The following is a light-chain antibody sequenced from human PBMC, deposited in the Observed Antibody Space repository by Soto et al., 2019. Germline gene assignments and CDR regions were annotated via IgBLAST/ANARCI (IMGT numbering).Light chain of an antibody. V-gene: IGKV1-5*03. Sequence: DIQMTQSPSTLSASVGDRVTITCRASQSISTWLAWYQQKPGKAPKLLIYKASSLESGVPSRFSGSGSGTEFTLTISSLQPEDFATVYCQQYNIFPYTFGQGTKLEIK. J-gene: IGKJ2*01. CDR2: KAS. CDR1: QSISTW. CDR3: QQYNIFPYT.